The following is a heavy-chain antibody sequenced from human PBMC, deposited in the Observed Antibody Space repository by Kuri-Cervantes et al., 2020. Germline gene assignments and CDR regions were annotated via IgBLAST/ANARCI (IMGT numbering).Heavy chain of an antibody. CDR3: ARGGRYFDWLDKALVGPYNWFDP. CDR2: IGTTGDT. J-gene: IGHJ5*02. Sequence: ETLSLTCAASGFTFSSYDMHWVRQATGKGLEWVSAIGTTGDTYYPGSVKGRFTISRENAKNSLYLQMNSLRAGDTAVYYCARGGRYFDWLDKALVGPYNWFDPWGQGTLVTVSS. CDR1: GFTFSSYD. D-gene: IGHD3-9*01. V-gene: IGHV3-13*01.